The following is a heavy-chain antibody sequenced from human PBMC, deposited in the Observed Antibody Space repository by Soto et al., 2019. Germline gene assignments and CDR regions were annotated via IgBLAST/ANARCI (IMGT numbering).Heavy chain of an antibody. Sequence: GGSLRLSCAASGFTFSSYWMSWVRQAPGKGLEWVANIKQDGSEKYYVDSVKGRFTISRDNAKNSLYLQMNSLRAEDTAVYYCASGEVDIVATIDYWGQGTLVTVSS. D-gene: IGHD5-12*01. V-gene: IGHV3-7*01. CDR1: GFTFSSYW. CDR3: ASGEVDIVATIDY. J-gene: IGHJ4*02. CDR2: IKQDGSEK.